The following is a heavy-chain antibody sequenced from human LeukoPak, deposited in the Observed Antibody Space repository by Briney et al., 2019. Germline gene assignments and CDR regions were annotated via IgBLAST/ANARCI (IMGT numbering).Heavy chain of an antibody. CDR2: IYYGVST. J-gene: IGHJ3*02. CDR1: GGSISSYY. V-gene: IGHV4-59*06. D-gene: IGHD2-2*01. CDR3: ARNDCSSTSCQLGDAFDI. Sequence: SETLSLTCTVSGGSISSYYWSWIRQPPGKGLEWIGYIYYGVSTYYNPSLKSRVTISVDTSKNQFSLKLSSVTAADTAVYYCARNDCSSTSCQLGDAFDIWGQGTMVTVSS.